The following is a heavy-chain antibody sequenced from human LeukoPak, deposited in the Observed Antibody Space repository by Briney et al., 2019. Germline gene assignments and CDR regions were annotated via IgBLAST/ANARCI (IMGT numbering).Heavy chain of an antibody. Sequence: GGSLRLSCAASGFTFSSYGMHWVRQAPGKGLEWVAVISYDGSNKYYADSVKGRFTISRDNSKNTLYLQMNSLRAEDTAVYYCAKATVTNYYYYGMDVWGQGTTVTVSS. J-gene: IGHJ6*02. CDR3: AKATVTNYYYYGMDV. V-gene: IGHV3-30*18. D-gene: IGHD4-17*01. CDR1: GFTFSSYG. CDR2: ISYDGSNK.